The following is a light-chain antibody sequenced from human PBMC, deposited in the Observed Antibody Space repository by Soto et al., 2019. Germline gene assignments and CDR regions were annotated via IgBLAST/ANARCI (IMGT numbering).Light chain of an antibody. Sequence: DIQMTQSPSTLSASVGDRVTITCRASQSISSWLAWYQQKPGKAPKLLIYDASSLESGVPSRFSGSGSGTDFTLTISRLEPEDFAVYYCQQYGRSPPYTFGQGTKLEIK. V-gene: IGKV1-5*01. J-gene: IGKJ2*01. CDR2: DAS. CDR1: QSISSW. CDR3: QQYGRSPPYT.